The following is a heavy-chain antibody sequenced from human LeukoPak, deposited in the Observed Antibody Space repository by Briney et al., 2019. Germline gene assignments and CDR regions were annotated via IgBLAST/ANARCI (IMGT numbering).Heavy chain of an antibody. Sequence: KPSETLSLTCTVSGGSISSSNYYWGWIRQPPGKRLEWIGEIYYSGSTYYNPSLKSRVTISVDTSKTQFSLRLSSVTAADTAVYYCARTSNCFSGVCYLFDSWGQGTLVTVSS. CDR2: IYYSGST. J-gene: IGHJ4*02. V-gene: IGHV4-39*01. CDR1: GGSISSSNYY. CDR3: ARTSNCFSGVCYLFDS. D-gene: IGHD2-8*01.